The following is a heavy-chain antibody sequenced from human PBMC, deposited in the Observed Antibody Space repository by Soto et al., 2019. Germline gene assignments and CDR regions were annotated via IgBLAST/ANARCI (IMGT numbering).Heavy chain of an antibody. J-gene: IGHJ6*02. Sequence: GGSLRLSCAASGFTFSSYAMHWVRQAPGKGLEWVAVISYDGSNKYYADSVKGRFTISRDNSKNTLYRQMNSLRAEDTAVYYCARDPSFSSGYYYGAYYYYGMDVWGQGTTVTVSS. V-gene: IGHV3-30-3*01. CDR2: ISYDGSNK. CDR3: ARDPSFSSGYYYGAYYYYGMDV. D-gene: IGHD3-22*01. CDR1: GFTFSSYA.